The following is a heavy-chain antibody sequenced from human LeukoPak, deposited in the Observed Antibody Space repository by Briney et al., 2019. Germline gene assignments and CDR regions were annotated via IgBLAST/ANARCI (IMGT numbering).Heavy chain of an antibody. CDR2: IYHSGST. CDR3: ARDELGALGY. J-gene: IGHJ4*02. V-gene: IGHV4-38-2*02. CDR1: GYSISSGYY. Sequence: SETLSLTCTVSGYSISSGYYWGWIRQPPGKGLEWIGSIYHSGSTYYNPSLRSRVTISVDTSKNQFSLKLSSVTAADTAVYYCARDELGALGYWGQGTLVTVSS. D-gene: IGHD1-26*01.